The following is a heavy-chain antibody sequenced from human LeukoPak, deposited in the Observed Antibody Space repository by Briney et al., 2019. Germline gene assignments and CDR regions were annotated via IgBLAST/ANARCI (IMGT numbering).Heavy chain of an antibody. CDR3: AGEGPYDSSGYYYRFGDC. D-gene: IGHD3-22*01. Sequence: PGGSLRLSCAASGFTFSSYALHWVRQAPGKGLEWVAFISYDGSNKYYADSVKGRFTISRDNSKNTLYLQMNSLRAEDTAVYYCAGEGPYDSSGYYYRFGDCWGQGTLVAVSS. J-gene: IGHJ4*02. CDR2: ISYDGSNK. CDR1: GFTFSSYA. V-gene: IGHV3-30-3*01.